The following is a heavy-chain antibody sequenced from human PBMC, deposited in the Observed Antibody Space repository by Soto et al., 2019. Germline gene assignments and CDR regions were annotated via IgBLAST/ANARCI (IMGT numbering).Heavy chain of an antibody. CDR2: ISGRGSTT. CDR1: GFTFSSYG. J-gene: IGHJ4*02. Sequence: DVKLLESGGGLVQPGGSLRLSCATSGFTFSSYGLSWVRPATGKGLECVSSISGRGSTTFYAESVKGRFTISRDNSKRTLYLQMMSLRDEDAALYYCAKADYDFWRGYSAPGYWGQGILVTVSS. D-gene: IGHD3-3*01. V-gene: IGHV3-23*01. CDR3: AKADYDFWRGYSAPGY.